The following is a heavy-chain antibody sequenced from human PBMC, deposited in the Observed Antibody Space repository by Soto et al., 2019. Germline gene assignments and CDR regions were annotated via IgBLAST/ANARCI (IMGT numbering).Heavy chain of an antibody. D-gene: IGHD6-13*01. CDR1: GFTFSNSI. V-gene: IGHV3-21*01. Sequence: GGSLRFPCAASGFTFSNSIINWVRQAPGQGLEWVSSISGSSDFLYYADSVKGRFTISRDTATNSLYLQMNSLRAEDTAVYYCATSTWYAFDIWGQGTMVTVSS. CDR2: ISGSSDFL. J-gene: IGHJ3*02. CDR3: ATSTWYAFDI.